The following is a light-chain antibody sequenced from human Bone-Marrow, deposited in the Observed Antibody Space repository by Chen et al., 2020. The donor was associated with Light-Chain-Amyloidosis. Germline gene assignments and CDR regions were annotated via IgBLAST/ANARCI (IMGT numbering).Light chain of an antibody. Sequence: SYVLPQPSSVSVAPGQTATIACGGNNSGSTSVHWYQQTPGQAPQLVVYDDSDRPSGIPERLSGSNSGNKATRTSSRVEAGDEADDYCQVGDRSSDRPVFGEGTKLTVL. J-gene: IGLJ3*02. CDR3: QVGDRSSDRPV. CDR1: NSGSTS. V-gene: IGLV3-21*02. CDR2: DDS.